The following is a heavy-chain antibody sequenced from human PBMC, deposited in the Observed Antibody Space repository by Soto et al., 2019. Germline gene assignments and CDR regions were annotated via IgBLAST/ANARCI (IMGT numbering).Heavy chain of an antibody. D-gene: IGHD2-15*01. J-gene: IGHJ4*02. V-gene: IGHV3-30*03. CDR2: ISSDGTDQ. CDR3: AGDGFCNERNCYSGLPEY. CDR1: GFTFSRHG. Sequence: QVQLVESGGGVVQPGGSQRLSCVASGFTFSRHGIHWVRQAPGKGLEWVAVISSDGTDQRYADSVKGRFTISRDNSKNTVYLQMNDLRPGDTSLYFCAGDGFCNERNCYSGLPEYWGQGTLVTVSS.